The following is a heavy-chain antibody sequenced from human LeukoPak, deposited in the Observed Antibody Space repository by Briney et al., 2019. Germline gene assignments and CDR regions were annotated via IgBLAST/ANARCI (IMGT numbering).Heavy chain of an antibody. D-gene: IGHD6-13*01. Sequence: SETLSLTCTVSGGSIISSAYYWSWIRQPPGKGLEWIGYIYYSGSTYYNPSLKSRVTISLDTSKNQFSLKLSSVTAADTAVYYCARHTHRRIAAAATAGFDPWGRGTLVTVSS. CDR1: GGSIISSAYY. CDR2: IYYSGST. CDR3: ARHTHRRIAAAATAGFDP. V-gene: IGHV4-30-4*08. J-gene: IGHJ5*02.